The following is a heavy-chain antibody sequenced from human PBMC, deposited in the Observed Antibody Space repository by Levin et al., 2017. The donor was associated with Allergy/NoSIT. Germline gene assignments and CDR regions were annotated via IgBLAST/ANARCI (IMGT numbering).Heavy chain of an antibody. V-gene: IGHV4-30-4*08. CDR1: GASVSGSYYH. CDR3: ANYREGAGGRGY. Sequence: SETLSLTCTVSGASVSGSYYHWSWIRQPPGKGLEWIGYILYSGGTSYNPSLKSRVTISADTSNNQFSLKVNSVTAADTAVDYCANYREGAGGRGYWGQGTLVTVSS. D-gene: IGHD6-13*01. J-gene: IGHJ4*02. CDR2: ILYSGGT.